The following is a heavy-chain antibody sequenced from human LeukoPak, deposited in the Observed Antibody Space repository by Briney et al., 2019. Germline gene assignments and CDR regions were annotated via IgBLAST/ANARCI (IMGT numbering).Heavy chain of an antibody. CDR3: ARDRGSSVVVVTAEFDY. J-gene: IGHJ4*02. CDR2: INPNSGGT. CDR1: GYTFTGYY. Sequence: ASVKVSCKAYGYTFTGYYMHWVRQPPGQGLEWMGWINPNSGGTNYAQKFQGRVTMTRDTSISTAYMELSRLRSDDTAVYYCARDRGSSVVVVTAEFDYWGQGTLVTVSS. D-gene: IGHD2-21*02. V-gene: IGHV1-2*02.